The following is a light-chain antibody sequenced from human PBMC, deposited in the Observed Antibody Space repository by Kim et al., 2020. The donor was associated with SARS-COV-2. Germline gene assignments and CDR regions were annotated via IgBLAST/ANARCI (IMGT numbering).Light chain of an antibody. CDR3: QQFNNYPVT. CDR2: DAS. J-gene: IGKJ5*01. V-gene: IGKV1D-13*01. Sequence: AIQLTQSPSSLSASVGDRVTITCRASQGISSALAWYQQNPGKAPKLLIYDASSLESGVPSRFSGSGSGTDFTLTISSLQTEDFATYYCQQFNNYPVTFGQGTRLEIK. CDR1: QGISSA.